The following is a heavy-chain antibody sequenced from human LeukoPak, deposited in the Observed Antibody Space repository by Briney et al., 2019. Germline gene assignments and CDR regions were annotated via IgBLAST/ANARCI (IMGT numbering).Heavy chain of an antibody. CDR3: ARHGVRGVHRTFDY. J-gene: IGHJ4*02. D-gene: IGHD3-10*01. CDR2: IYHSGSA. Sequence: SETLSLTCTVSGYSLSSGYYWGWIRQRPGKGLEWIGSIYHSGSAYYNPSLKSRVTISVDTSKNQFSLKLSSVTAADTAVYYCARHGVRGVHRTFDYWGQGTLVTVSS. V-gene: IGHV4-38-2*02. CDR1: GYSLSSGYY.